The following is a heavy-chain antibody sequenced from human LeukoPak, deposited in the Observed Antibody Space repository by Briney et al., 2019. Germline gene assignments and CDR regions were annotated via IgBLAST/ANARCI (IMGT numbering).Heavy chain of an antibody. V-gene: IGHV1-69*04. J-gene: IGHJ5*02. Sequence: SVKVSCKASGGTFSSYAISWVRQAPGQGLEWMGRIIPILGIANYAQKFQGRVTITADKSTSTAYMELSSLRSEDTAVYYCARDENWNSGTGFDPWGQGTLVTVSS. CDR2: IIPILGIA. CDR3: ARDENWNSGTGFDP. D-gene: IGHD1-7*01. CDR1: GGTFSSYA.